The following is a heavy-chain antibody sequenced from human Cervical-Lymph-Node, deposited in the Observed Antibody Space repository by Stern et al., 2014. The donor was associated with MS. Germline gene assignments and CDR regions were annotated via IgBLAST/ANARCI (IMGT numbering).Heavy chain of an antibody. CDR3: ARELPDLNAFDI. D-gene: IGHD1-14*01. J-gene: IGHJ3*02. V-gene: IGHV4-4*02. CDR2: IYHSGGT. CDR1: GGSISSSNW. Sequence: QLPLQESGPGLVKPSGTLSLTCAVSGGSISSSNWWSWVRQSPGKGLEWIGEIYHSGGTKYSPSFESRVIISVDKSKNQFSLKLSYVTAADTAVYYCARELPDLNAFDIWGQGTMVTVSS.